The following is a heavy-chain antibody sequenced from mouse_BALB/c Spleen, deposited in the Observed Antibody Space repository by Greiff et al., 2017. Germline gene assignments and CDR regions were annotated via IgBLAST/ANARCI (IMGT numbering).Heavy chain of an antibody. J-gene: IGHJ2*01. D-gene: IGHD2-2*01. CDR3: AREWGLNYFDY. CDR1: GYSITSDYA. V-gene: IGHV3-2*02. CDR2: ISYSGST. Sequence: VQLQQSGPGLVKPSQSLSLTCTVTGYSITSDYAWNWIRQFPGNKLEWMGYISYSGSTSYNPSLKSRISITRDTSKNQFFLQLNSVTTEDTATYYCAREWGLNYFDYWGQGTTLTVSS.